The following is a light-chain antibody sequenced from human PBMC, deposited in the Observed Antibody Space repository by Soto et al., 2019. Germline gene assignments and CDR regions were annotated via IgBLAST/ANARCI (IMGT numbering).Light chain of an antibody. J-gene: IGKJ2*01. CDR3: QQYNEWPRT. CDR2: GAS. V-gene: IGKV3-15*01. CDR1: QSVNSN. Sequence: EIVMTQSPATLSVSPGERATLSCRASQSVNSNLVWYQQKPGQAPRLLIYGASTRATGIPARFSGSGSGTEFTLTISSLQSEDFAVYYCQQYNEWPRTFGQGTKLEIK.